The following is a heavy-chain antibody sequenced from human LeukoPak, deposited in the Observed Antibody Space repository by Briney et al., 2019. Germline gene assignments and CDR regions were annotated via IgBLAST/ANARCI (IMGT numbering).Heavy chain of an antibody. CDR2: ISFSGST. J-gene: IGHJ4*02. CDR3: ARDRGDTAMAHPFDY. V-gene: IGHV4-59*01. D-gene: IGHD5-18*01. Sequence: SETLSLTCTVSGGSISTYYWSWIRQPLGKGLEWIGFISFSGSTNYNPSLKSRVTISIDTSKNQFSLKLSSVTAADTAVYYCARDRGDTAMAHPFDYWGQGTLVTVSS. CDR1: GGSISTYY.